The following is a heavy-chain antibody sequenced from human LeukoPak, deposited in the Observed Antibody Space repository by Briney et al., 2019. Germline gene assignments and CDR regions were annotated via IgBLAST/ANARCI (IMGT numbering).Heavy chain of an antibody. CDR2: ISSNGGST. V-gene: IGHV3-64*01. CDR1: GVTFSSYA. Sequence: GGSLRLSCAASGVTFSSYAMHWVRQAPGKGLEYVSAISSNGGSTYYANSVKGRFTISRDNSKNTLYLQMGSLRAEDMAVYYCARDHGNNWNYGYYYYMDVWGKGTTVTVSS. CDR3: ARDHGNNWNYGYYYYMDV. J-gene: IGHJ6*03. D-gene: IGHD1-7*01.